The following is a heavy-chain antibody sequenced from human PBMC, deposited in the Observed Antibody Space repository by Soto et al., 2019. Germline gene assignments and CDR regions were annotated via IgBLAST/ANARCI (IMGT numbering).Heavy chain of an antibody. CDR3: ARAVAGYRVRFDL. J-gene: IGHJ5*02. CDR1: GFTAISNY. D-gene: IGHD6-19*01. V-gene: IGHV3-66*01. Sequence: PGGSLRLSCAASGFTAISNYMSWVRQAPWKGLEWVSVIYSGGSTYYADSVKGRFTVSRENAKNSLYLQMNSLRAGDTAVYYCARAVAGYRVRFDLWGQGTLVTVSS. CDR2: IYSGGST.